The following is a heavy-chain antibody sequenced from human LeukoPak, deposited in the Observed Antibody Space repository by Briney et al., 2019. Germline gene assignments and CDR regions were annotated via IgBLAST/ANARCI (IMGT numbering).Heavy chain of an antibody. J-gene: IGHJ4*02. CDR1: GFTFSSYS. D-gene: IGHD6-13*01. CDR3: ARKSAGYSSSWFDY. CDR2: ISSSSSYI. V-gene: IGHV3-21*01. Sequence: PGGSLRLSCAASGFTFSSYSMNWVRRAPGKGLEWVSSISSSSSYIYYADSVKGRFTISRDNAKNSLYLQMNSLRAEDTAVYYCARKSAGYSSSWFDYWGQGTLVTVSS.